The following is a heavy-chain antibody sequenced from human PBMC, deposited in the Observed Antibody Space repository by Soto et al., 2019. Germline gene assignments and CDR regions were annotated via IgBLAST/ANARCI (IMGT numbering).Heavy chain of an antibody. CDR3: ARAPMRFLEWSYGCMDV. Sequence: QVQLVQSGDDVKKPGDSVKVSCKASGYTLTSYGISWVRQAPGQGLEWVGWISADNGHTIYAERLQGRVTVTADTSTRTVYVELRSQRPDDTAVYYCARAPMRFLEWSYGCMDVWGQGTTVTVSS. V-gene: IGHV1-18*01. J-gene: IGHJ6*02. CDR2: ISADNGHT. CDR1: GYTLTSYG. D-gene: IGHD3-3*01.